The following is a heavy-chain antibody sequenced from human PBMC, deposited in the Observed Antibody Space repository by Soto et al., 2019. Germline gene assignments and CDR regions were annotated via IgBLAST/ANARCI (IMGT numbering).Heavy chain of an antibody. CDR2: IYHSGST. Sequence: SETMSLTCGVSGGSISSGCYPWSWIRQPPGKGLEWIGYIYHSGSTYYNPSLKSRVTISVDRSKNQFSLKLSSVTAADTAVYYCAAGGGLPRYYWGQGTLVTVSS. CDR3: AAGGGLPRYY. V-gene: IGHV4-30-2*01. J-gene: IGHJ4*02. CDR1: GGSISSGCYP. D-gene: IGHD5-12*01.